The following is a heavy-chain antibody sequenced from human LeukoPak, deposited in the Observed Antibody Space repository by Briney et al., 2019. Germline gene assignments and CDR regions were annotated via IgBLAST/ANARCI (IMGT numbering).Heavy chain of an antibody. D-gene: IGHD3-9*01. J-gene: IGHJ4*02. V-gene: IGHV4-34*01. CDR3: ASGDILTGYY. CDR2: INHSGST. CDR1: SGSINSYY. Sequence: SETLSLTCTVSSGSINSYYWNWIRQPPGKGLEWIGEINHSGSTNYNPSLKSRVTISVDTSKNQFSLKLSSVTAADTAVYYCASGDILTGYYWGQGTLVTVSS.